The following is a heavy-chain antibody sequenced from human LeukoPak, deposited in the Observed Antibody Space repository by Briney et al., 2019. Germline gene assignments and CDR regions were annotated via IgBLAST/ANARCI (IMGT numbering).Heavy chain of an antibody. D-gene: IGHD6-6*01. V-gene: IGHV3-21*01. CDR3: ARDSIAARQSGWFDP. J-gene: IGHJ5*02. CDR1: GFTFSSYS. CDR2: ISSSSSYI. Sequence: PGGSLRLSCAASGFTFSSYSMNWVRQAPGKGLEWVSSISSSSSYIYYADSVKGRFTISRDNAKNSLYLQMNSLRAEDTAVYYCARDSIAARQSGWFDPWGQGTLVTVSS.